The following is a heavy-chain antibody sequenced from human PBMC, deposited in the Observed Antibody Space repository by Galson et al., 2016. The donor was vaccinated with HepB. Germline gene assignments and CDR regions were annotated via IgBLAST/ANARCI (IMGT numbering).Heavy chain of an antibody. CDR2: IHYSGSA. CDR1: GGSISSYY. J-gene: IGHJ4*02. V-gene: IGHV4-59*08. Sequence: SETLSLTCTVSGGSISSYYWTWIRQSPGKGLEWIGYIHYSGSANYSPSLKSRVTISVDTSKNQFSLRLSSVTAADTAVYFCASLSLDRPFDYWGQGTLVTVSS. CDR3: ASLSLDRPFDY. D-gene: IGHD1-1*01.